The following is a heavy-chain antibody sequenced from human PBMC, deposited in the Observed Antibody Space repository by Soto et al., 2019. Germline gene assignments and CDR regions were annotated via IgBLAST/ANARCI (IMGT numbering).Heavy chain of an antibody. CDR3: ATRITVFGLLIPPFDP. J-gene: IGHJ5*02. D-gene: IGHD3-3*01. V-gene: IGHV4-34*01. Sequence: SETLSLTCAVYGGSVNGYYWNWIRQPPGKGLEWTGEINHTGGTHYNPSLKSRVTMSVDTSKNQFSLRLSSVTAADTAIYYCATRITVFGLLIPPFDPWGKGTQVTVSS. CDR1: GGSVNGYY. CDR2: INHTGGT.